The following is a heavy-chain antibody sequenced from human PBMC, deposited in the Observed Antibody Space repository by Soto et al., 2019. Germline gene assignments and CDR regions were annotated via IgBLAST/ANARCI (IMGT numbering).Heavy chain of an antibody. CDR3: ARTYDSSGYYRYYFDY. CDR2: ISGGGFKK. CDR1: GFIFENFG. J-gene: IGHJ4*02. V-gene: IGHV3-21*01. D-gene: IGHD3-22*01. Sequence: LRLSCAASGFIFENFGMSWVRQAPGKGLEWISSISGGGFKKYYADSVKGRFTISRDNAKNSLYLQMNSLRAEDTAVYYCARTYDSSGYYRYYFDYWGQGTLVTVSS.